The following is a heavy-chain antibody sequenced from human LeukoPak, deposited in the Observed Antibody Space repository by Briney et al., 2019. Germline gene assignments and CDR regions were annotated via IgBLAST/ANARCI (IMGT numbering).Heavy chain of an antibody. Sequence: PGGSLRLSCAASGFIFSSYAMSWVRQAPGKGLEWVSDISGSGGSTYYADSVKGRFAISRDNSKNTLYLQMNSLRAEDSAVYYCAKKHSTGLDPWGQGTLVTVSS. V-gene: IGHV3-23*01. CDR1: GFIFSSYA. J-gene: IGHJ5*02. D-gene: IGHD2/OR15-2a*01. CDR3: AKKHSTGLDP. CDR2: ISGSGGST.